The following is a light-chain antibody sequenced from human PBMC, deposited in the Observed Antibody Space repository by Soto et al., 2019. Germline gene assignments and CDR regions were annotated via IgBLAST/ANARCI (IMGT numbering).Light chain of an antibody. Sequence: QSALTQPPSASGFFGQSVPIPCPGPSSDVGGYNYVSWYQQHPGKAPKLMIYEVSERPSGVPDRFSGSKSGNTASLTVSGLQADDEADYYCSSYSGTNYHYVFGTGTKLTVL. V-gene: IGLV2-8*01. CDR2: EVS. CDR3: SSYSGTNYHYV. CDR1: SSDVGGYNY. J-gene: IGLJ1*01.